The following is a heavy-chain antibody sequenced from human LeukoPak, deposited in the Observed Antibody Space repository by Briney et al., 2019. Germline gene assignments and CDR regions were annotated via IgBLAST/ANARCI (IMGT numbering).Heavy chain of an antibody. J-gene: IGHJ6*03. Sequence: PSETLSLTCTVSGGSISSGSYYWSWIRQPAGKGLEWIGRIYTSGSTNYNPSLKSRVTISVDTSKNQFSLKLSSVTAADTAVYYCARARKGSYGTYYYYMDVWGKGTTVTVSS. D-gene: IGHD1-26*01. CDR2: IYTSGST. CDR3: ARARKGSYGTYYYYMDV. V-gene: IGHV4-61*02. CDR1: GGSISSGSYY.